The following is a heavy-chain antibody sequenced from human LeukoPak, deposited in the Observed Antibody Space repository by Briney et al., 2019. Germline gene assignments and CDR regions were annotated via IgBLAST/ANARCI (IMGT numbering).Heavy chain of an antibody. J-gene: IGHJ5*02. V-gene: IGHV4-4*07. CDR2: IYTSGST. CDR1: GGSISSYY. Sequence: SETLSLTCTVSGGSISSYYWSWIRQPAGKGLEWIGRIYTSGSTNYSPSLKSRVTMSVDTSKNQFSLKLSSVTAADTAVYYCARDLVAAAGTWVLVNWFDPWGQGTLVTVSS. D-gene: IGHD6-13*01. CDR3: ARDLVAAAGTWVLVNWFDP.